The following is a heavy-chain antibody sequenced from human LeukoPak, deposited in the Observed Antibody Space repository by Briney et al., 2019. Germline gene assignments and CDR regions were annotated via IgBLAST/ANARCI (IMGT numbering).Heavy chain of an antibody. CDR3: AREVVVRGQWLVLVAFDI. V-gene: IGHV6-1*01. Sequence: SQTLSLTCAISGDSVSTNSAAWNWIRQSPSRGLEWLGRTYYRSKWYNDYAVSVKSRITINPDTSKNQFSLQLNSVTPEDTAVYYCAREVVVRGQWLVLVAFDIWGQGTMVTVSS. J-gene: IGHJ3*02. CDR1: GDSVSTNSAA. D-gene: IGHD6-19*01. CDR2: TYYRSKWYN.